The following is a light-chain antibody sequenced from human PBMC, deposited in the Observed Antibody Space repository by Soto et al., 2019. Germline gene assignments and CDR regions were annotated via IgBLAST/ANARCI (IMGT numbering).Light chain of an antibody. CDR1: QSVNSN. CDR2: GAS. V-gene: IGKV3-15*01. CDR3: QQYNDWPRK. Sequence: EILMTQSPATLSVSPGERATLSCRASQSVNSNLAWYQQRPGQAPRLLMYGASTRAAGLPARFSGSGSGTEFTLTISSLQSEDFAVYYCQQYNDWPRKFGQGTKVDIK. J-gene: IGKJ1*01.